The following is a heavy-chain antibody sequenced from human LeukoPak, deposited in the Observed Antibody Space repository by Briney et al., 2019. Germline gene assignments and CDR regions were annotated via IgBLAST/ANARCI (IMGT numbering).Heavy chain of an antibody. CDR3: ARGYGSGSYPPAYYGMDV. CDR1: GGSISSYY. J-gene: IGHJ6*04. CDR2: IYYSGST. Sequence: SETLSLTCTVSGGSISSYYWSWIRQPPGEGLEWIGYIYYSGSTNYNPSLKSRVTISVDTSKNQFSLKLSSVTAADTAVYYCARGYGSGSYPPAYYGMDVWGKGTTVTVSS. V-gene: IGHV4-59*01. D-gene: IGHD3-10*01.